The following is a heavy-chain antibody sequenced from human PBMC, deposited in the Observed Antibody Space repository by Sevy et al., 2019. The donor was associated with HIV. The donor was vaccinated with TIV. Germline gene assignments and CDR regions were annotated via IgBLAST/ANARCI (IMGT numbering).Heavy chain of an antibody. CDR1: GFTFSSYA. CDR2: FSFGCGKI. Sequence: GGSLRLSCAASGFTFSSYAMSWVRQAPGKGLEWVSTFSFGCGKINYADSVKGRSTISRDNSKNTLYLQMHSLRAEDTAVYYCAREGCSKRLDYWGQGTLVTVSS. CDR3: AREGCSKRLDY. J-gene: IGHJ4*02. D-gene: IGHD3-10*02. V-gene: IGHV3-23*01.